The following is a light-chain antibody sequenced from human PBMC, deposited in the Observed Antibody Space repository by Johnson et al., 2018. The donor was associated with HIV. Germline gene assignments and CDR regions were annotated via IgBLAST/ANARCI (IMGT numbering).Light chain of an antibody. J-gene: IGLJ1*01. CDR3: GTWNNSLSANYV. CDR2: DNN. V-gene: IGLV1-51*01. Sequence: QSVLTQPPSVSAAPGQKVTISCSGSSSNIGNNYVSWYQQLPGTAPKLLIYDNNKRPSGIPDRFSGSKSGTSATLGITGLQTGDEADYYCGTWNNSLSANYVFGPGTRFPVL. CDR1: SSNIGNNY.